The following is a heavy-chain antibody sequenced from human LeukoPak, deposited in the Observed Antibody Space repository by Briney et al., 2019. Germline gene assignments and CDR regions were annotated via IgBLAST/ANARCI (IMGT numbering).Heavy chain of an antibody. D-gene: IGHD6-13*01. Sequence: GGSLRLSCAASGFTVSSNYMSWVRQAPGKGLEWVSVIYSGGSTYYADSVKGRFTISRDNSKNTLYLQMNSLRAEDTAVYYCGRDSSSWYLEYWGQGTLVTVSS. V-gene: IGHV3-66*01. CDR1: GFTVSSNY. J-gene: IGHJ4*02. CDR2: IYSGGST. CDR3: GRDSSSWYLEY.